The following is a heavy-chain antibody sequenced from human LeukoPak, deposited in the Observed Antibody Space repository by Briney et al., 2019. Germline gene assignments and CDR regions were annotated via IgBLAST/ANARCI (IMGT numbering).Heavy chain of an antibody. V-gene: IGHV3-15*06. CDR1: GLTVTNAW. D-gene: IGHD3-22*01. CDR2: ITSKSSGDIR. J-gene: IGHJ3*01. CDR3: ITGFWDSSGFYHGDDAFDV. Sequence: GGSLRLSCVASGLTVTNAWMTWLRQAPGKGLEWVGRITSKSSGDIRLYATPVQGRFTISRDDSKNTVYVQMNSLKTEDTAVYYCITGFWDSSGFYHGDDAFDVWGQGTLVAVSS.